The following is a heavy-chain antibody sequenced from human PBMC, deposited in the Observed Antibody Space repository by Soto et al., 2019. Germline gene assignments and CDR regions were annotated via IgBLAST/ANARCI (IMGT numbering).Heavy chain of an antibody. V-gene: IGHV4-34*01. CDR2: IDHSGSN. CDR3: ARSIGFARSCPVSRSNNWFDP. Sequence: SETLSLTCGVNGGSFSGYYWNWIRQSPGKGLEWIGEIDHSGSNNYTPYLKSRVTILVATSRSQLSLKLSFVTAADTAIYYCARSIGFARSCPVSRSNNWFDPWGQGTLVTVSS. CDR1: GGSFSGYY. D-gene: IGHD6-6*01. J-gene: IGHJ5*02.